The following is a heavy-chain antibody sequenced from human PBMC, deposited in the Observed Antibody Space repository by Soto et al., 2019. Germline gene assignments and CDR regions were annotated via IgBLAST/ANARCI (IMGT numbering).Heavy chain of an antibody. CDR2: IIPIFGTA. J-gene: IGHJ4*02. Sequence: SVKVSCKASGGTFSSYAISWVRQAPGQGLEWMGGIIPIFGTANYAQKFQGRVTITADKSTSTAYMELSSLRSEDTAVYYCASHRLYYYDSSGYYSYFDYWGQGXLVTVSS. D-gene: IGHD3-22*01. CDR3: ASHRLYYYDSSGYYSYFDY. CDR1: GGTFSSYA. V-gene: IGHV1-69*06.